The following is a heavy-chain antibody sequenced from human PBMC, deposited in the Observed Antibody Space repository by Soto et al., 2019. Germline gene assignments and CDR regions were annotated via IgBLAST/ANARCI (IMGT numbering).Heavy chain of an antibody. V-gene: IGHV5-51*01. Sequence: GESLKISCKGSGYSFTSYWIGWVRQMPGKGLEWMGIIYPGDSDTRYSPSFQGQVTISADKSISTAYLQWSSLKASDTAMYYCARHGHRGYSGYASPPGFDPWGQGTLVTVSS. CDR3: ARHGHRGYSGYASPPGFDP. J-gene: IGHJ5*02. CDR2: IYPGDSDT. D-gene: IGHD5-12*01. CDR1: GYSFTSYW.